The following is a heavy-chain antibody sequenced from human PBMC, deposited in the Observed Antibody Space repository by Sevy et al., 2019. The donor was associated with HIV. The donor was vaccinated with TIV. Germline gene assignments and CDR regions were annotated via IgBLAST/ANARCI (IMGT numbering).Heavy chain of an antibody. V-gene: IGHV4-59*01. J-gene: IGHJ5*02. CDR3: ARGNSGSYGWFDP. CDR2: IYYSGGT. Sequence: SETLSLTCTVSGGSISNYYWNWIRQPPGKGLEWIGYIYYSGGTNFNPSLRSRVTMSADTSKNQFSLKLSFVTAADTAMYYCARGNSGSYGWFDPWGQGTLVTVSS. CDR1: GGSISNYY. D-gene: IGHD1-26*01.